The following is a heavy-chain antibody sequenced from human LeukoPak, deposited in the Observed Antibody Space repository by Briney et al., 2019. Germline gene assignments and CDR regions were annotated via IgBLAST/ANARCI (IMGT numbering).Heavy chain of an antibody. CDR2: INHSGST. CDR1: GGSFSGYY. CDR3: ARQRIMITFGGVIVRYFDY. V-gene: IGHV4-34*01. J-gene: IGHJ4*02. Sequence: SETLSLTCAVYGGSFSGYYWSWIRQPPGKGLEWIGEINHSGSTNYNQSLKSRVTISVDTSKNQFSLKLSSVTAADTAVYYCARQRIMITFGGVIVRYFDYWGQGTLVTVSS. D-gene: IGHD3-16*02.